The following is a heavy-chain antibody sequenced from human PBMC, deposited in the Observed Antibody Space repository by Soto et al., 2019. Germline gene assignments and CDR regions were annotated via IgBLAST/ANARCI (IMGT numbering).Heavy chain of an antibody. CDR1: GYTFTSYG. CDR2: ISAYNGNT. Sequence: SVKVSCKASGYTFTSYGISWVRQAPGQGLEWMGWISAYNGNTNYAQKLQGRVTMTTDTSTSTAYMELRSLRSDDTAVYYCARDRVVVVPAAIYYYYYGMDVWGQGTTVTVSS. V-gene: IGHV1-18*04. CDR3: ARDRVVVVPAAIYYYYYGMDV. D-gene: IGHD2-2*02. J-gene: IGHJ6*02.